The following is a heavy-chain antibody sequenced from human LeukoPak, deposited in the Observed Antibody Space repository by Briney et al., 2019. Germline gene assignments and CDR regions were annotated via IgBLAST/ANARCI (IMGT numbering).Heavy chain of an antibody. D-gene: IGHD3-22*01. CDR3: ARSLGSSGYQDY. CDR2: ISSSSSYI. V-gene: IGHV3-21*01. J-gene: IGHJ4*02. Sequence: GGSLRLSCAASGFTFSSYSMNWVRQAPGKGLEWVSSISSSSSYIYYADSVKGRFTISRDNAKNSLYLQMNSLRAEDTAVYYCARSLGSSGYQDYWGQGTLVTVSS. CDR1: GFTFSSYS.